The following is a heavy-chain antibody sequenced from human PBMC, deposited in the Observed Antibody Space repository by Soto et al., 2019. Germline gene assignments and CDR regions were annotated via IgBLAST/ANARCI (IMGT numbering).Heavy chain of an antibody. CDR3: ARDEHYALDI. J-gene: IGHJ3*02. Sequence: EVQLVESGGGLVQPGGSLRLSCAASGFTFSSYTMNWVRQAPGKGLEWIAYIRGTSGSYAGSVKGRFTISRDNARSSLYLQMNSLRDEDTAVYYCARDEHYALDIWGQGTTVTVSS. V-gene: IGHV3-48*02. CDR1: GFTFSSYT. CDR2: IRGTSG.